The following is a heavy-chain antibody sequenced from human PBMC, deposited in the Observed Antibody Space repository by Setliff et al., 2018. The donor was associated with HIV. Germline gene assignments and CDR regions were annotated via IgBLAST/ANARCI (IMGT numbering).Heavy chain of an antibody. D-gene: IGHD2-21*01. Sequence: PSETLSLTCTVSGGSITASFWSWIRQPAGKGLEWIGRIYGTGSTTFYNPSLESRLIMSVDPSKNQFSLKLTSVTAADTAVYYCARGRYFRDISDSLFDFWGQGTLVTVSS. V-gene: IGHV4-4*07. CDR1: GGSITASF. CDR3: ARGRYFRDISDSLFDF. J-gene: IGHJ4*02. CDR2: IYGTGSTT.